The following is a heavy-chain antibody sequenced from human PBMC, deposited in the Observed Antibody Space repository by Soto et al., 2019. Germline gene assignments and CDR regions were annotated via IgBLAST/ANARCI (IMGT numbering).Heavy chain of an antibody. CDR3: AKSIAVAGVTMWFFDY. D-gene: IGHD6-19*01. Sequence: XGSLRLSCATSGFTXNSYGMHWVRQAPGKGLEWVAVISYDGSNKYYADSVKGRFTISRDNSKNTLYLQMNSLRAEDTAVYYCAKSIAVAGVTMWFFDYWGQGTLVTVSS. CDR2: ISYDGSNK. V-gene: IGHV3-30*18. CDR1: GFTXNSYG. J-gene: IGHJ4*02.